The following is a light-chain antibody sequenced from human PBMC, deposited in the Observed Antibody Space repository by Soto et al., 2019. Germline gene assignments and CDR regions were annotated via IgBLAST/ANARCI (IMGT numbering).Light chain of an antibody. J-gene: IGKJ5*01. CDR1: QSVNNN. CDR3: HQYGSSPPLT. CDR2: GAS. V-gene: IGKV3-20*01. Sequence: ESVLTQPPGTRSVSTGERATVSCRASQSVNNNLAWYQQKLGQAPRVLIYGASSRATGIPDRFSGSGSGTDFTLTISRLEPEDFAVYYCHQYGSSPPLTFGQGTRLEIK.